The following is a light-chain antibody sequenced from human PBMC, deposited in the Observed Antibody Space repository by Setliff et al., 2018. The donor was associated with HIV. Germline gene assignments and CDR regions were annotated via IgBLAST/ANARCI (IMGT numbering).Light chain of an antibody. J-gene: IGLJ1*01. CDR3: SSYTSSGTRV. Sequence: QSVLTQPASVSGSPGQSITISCTGTSSDVGGYDFVSWYQQHPGKAPKLMIYEVSYRPSGVSNRFSGSKSGNTASLTISGLQADDEADYYCSSYTSSGTRVFGTGTKVTVL. V-gene: IGLV2-14*01. CDR2: EVS. CDR1: SSDVGGYDF.